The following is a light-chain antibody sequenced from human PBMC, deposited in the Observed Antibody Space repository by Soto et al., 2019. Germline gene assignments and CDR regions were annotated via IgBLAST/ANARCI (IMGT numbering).Light chain of an antibody. V-gene: IGKV3-20*01. J-gene: IGKJ4*01. CDR1: QSVSSSY. Sequence: EIVLTQSPGTLSLSPGERATLSCRASQSVSSSYLAWYQQKPGQAPMLLIYGASSRATGIPDRFSGSGSGPDVTLTISRLEPEDVAVYYCQQYGSSPLTFGGGTKVEIK. CDR2: GAS. CDR3: QQYGSSPLT.